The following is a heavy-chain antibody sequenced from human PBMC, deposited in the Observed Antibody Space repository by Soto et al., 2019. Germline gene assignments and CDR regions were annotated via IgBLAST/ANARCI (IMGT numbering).Heavy chain of an antibody. Sequence: GGALRLSCAASGFTFSSYAMHWVRQAPGKGLEWVAVISYDGSNKYYADSVKGRFTISRDNSKNTLYLQMNSLRAEDTAVYYCARDSTRRGACDIWGQGTTVTVSS. CDR2: ISYDGSNK. CDR1: GFTFSSYA. D-gene: IGHD1-1*01. V-gene: IGHV3-30-3*01. CDR3: ARDSTRRGACDI. J-gene: IGHJ3*02.